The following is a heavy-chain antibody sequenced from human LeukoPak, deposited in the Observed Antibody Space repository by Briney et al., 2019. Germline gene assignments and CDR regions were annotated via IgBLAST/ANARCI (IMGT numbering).Heavy chain of an antibody. Sequence: GGSLRLSCAASGFTFDDYAMHWVRQAPGKGLEWVSLISWDGGSTYYADSVKGRFTISRDNSKNSLYLQMNSLRAEDTALYYCAKDTAPDSSGWGTFDYWGQGTLVTVSS. CDR3: AKDTAPDSSGWGTFDY. CDR2: ISWDGGST. D-gene: IGHD6-25*01. CDR1: GFTFDDYA. V-gene: IGHV3-43D*03. J-gene: IGHJ4*02.